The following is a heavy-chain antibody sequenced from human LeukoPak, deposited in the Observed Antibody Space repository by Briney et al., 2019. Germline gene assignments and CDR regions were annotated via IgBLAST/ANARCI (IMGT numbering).Heavy chain of an antibody. V-gene: IGHV4-38-2*02. Sequence: SETLSLTCTVSGYSISSGYYWGWIRQPPGKGLEWIGSIYHSGSTYYNPSLKSRVTMSVDKSKNLFSLKLTSVTAADTAVYYRARGGDWLFDSWGQGTLVTVSS. CDR2: IYHSGST. J-gene: IGHJ4*02. CDR3: ARGGDWLFDS. D-gene: IGHD3-10*01. CDR1: GYSISSGYY.